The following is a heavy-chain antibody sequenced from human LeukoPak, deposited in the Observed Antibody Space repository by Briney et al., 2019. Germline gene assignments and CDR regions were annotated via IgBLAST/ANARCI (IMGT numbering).Heavy chain of an antibody. CDR3: AKVLSSVVTAIDY. Sequence: HSGGTLRLSCAASGFTFSSYGMSWVRQAPGKGLEWVSAISGSGGSTYYADSVKGRFTISRDNSKNTLYLQMNSLRAEDTAVHYCAKVLSSVVTAIDYWGQGTLVTVSS. J-gene: IGHJ4*02. V-gene: IGHV3-23*01. CDR1: GFTFSSYG. D-gene: IGHD2-21*02. CDR2: ISGSGGST.